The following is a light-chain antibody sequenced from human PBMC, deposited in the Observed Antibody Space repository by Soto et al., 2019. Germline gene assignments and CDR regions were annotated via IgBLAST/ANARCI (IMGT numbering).Light chain of an antibody. J-gene: IGKJ1*01. Sequence: EIVMTQSPATLSVSPGERATLSCRASQGVSSNLAWYQQKPGQAPRLLMYGASTRATGIPDRFSGSGSGTEFTLTISRLQSEDFAVYYCQQHNNWPPWTFGQGTKVEIK. CDR2: GAS. CDR1: QGVSSN. CDR3: QQHNNWPPWT. V-gene: IGKV3-15*01.